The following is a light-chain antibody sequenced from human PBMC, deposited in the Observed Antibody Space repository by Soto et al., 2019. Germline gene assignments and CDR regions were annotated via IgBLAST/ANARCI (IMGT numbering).Light chain of an antibody. V-gene: IGLV2-14*01. CDR3: ASFSSISTFV. CDR2: EVT. Sequence: QSALTQPASVSGSPGQSITISGTGTSSDIGGYNYVSWYQQYPDKAPKLMIFEVTERPLGISNRFSGSKSDNTASLTISGLRPEDEADYYCASFSSISTFVFGGGTKLTVL. J-gene: IGLJ1*01. CDR1: SSDIGGYNY.